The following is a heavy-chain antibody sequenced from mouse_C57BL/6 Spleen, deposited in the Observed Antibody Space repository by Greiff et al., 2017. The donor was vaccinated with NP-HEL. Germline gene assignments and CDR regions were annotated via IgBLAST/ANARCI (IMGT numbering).Heavy chain of an antibody. J-gene: IGHJ2*01. CDR3: ARERIITTVVASH. CDR1: GYAFSSSW. V-gene: IGHV1-82*01. CDR2: IYPGDGDT. D-gene: IGHD1-1*01. Sequence: QVQLQQSGPELVKPGASVKISCKASGYAFSSSWMNWVKQRPGKGLEWIGRIYPGDGDTNYNGKFKGKATLTADKSSSTAYMQLSSLTSEDSAVYFCARERIITTVVASHWGQGTTLTVSS.